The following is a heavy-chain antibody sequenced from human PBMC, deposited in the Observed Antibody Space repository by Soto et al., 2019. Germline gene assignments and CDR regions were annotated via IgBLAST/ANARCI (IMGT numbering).Heavy chain of an antibody. V-gene: IGHV3-73*01. Sequence: LRLSCAASGFTFSGSAMHWVRQASGKGLEWVGRIRSKANSYATAYAASVKGRFTISRDDSKNTAYLQMNSLKTEDTAVYYCTRTYYDFWSGLLPYVWGQGTTVTVSS. CDR1: GFTFSGSA. D-gene: IGHD3-3*01. J-gene: IGHJ6*02. CDR3: TRTYYDFWSGLLPYV. CDR2: IRSKANSYAT.